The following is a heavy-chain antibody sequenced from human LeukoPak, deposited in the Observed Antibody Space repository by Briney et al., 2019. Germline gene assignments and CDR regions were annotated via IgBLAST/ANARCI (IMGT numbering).Heavy chain of an antibody. Sequence: GASVKVSCKASGYTFTSYGISWVRQAPGQGLEWMGWISAYNGNTNYAQKLQGRVTMTTDTSTSTAYMELRSLRSDDTAVYYCARDHCSGGSCYEWYYYYYMDVWGKGTTVTVSS. D-gene: IGHD2-15*01. CDR1: GYTFTSYG. J-gene: IGHJ6*03. V-gene: IGHV1-18*01. CDR3: ARDHCSGGSCYEWYYYYYMDV. CDR2: ISAYNGNT.